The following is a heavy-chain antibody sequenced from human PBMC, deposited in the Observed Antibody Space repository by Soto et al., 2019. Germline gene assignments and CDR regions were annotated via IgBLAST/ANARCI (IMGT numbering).Heavy chain of an antibody. Sequence: SVKVSGKASGGTFSSYAISWVRQAAGQGLEWMGGIIPIFGTANYAQKFQGRVTITADKSTSTAYMELSSLRSEDTAVYYCARAAVIGYCSGGSCYFDYWGQGTMVTAPQ. D-gene: IGHD2-15*01. CDR1: GGTFSSYA. J-gene: IGHJ4*02. CDR3: ARAAVIGYCSGGSCYFDY. CDR2: IIPIFGTA. V-gene: IGHV1-69*06.